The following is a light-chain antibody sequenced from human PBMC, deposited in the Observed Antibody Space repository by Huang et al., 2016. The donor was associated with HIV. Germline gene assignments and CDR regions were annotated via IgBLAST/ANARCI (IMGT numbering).Light chain of an antibody. CDR2: AAS. J-gene: IGKJ1*01. V-gene: IGKV1-39*01. Sequence: QMTQSPSSLSASVGDRVIITCRASQSISSHLNWYQQKLGKAPELLIYAASNLQNGVPARFSGGGSETDFTLISSSLQPDDIATYYCQQSYTTPRTFGQGTKVEIK. CDR3: QQSYTTPRT. CDR1: QSISSH.